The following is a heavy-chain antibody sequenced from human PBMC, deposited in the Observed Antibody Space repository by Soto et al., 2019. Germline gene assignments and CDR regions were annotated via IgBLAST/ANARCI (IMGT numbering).Heavy chain of an antibody. CDR3: AKNRPTWIQLWSLDY. Sequence: PGGSLRLSCAASGFTFSTYAMDWVRQAPGKGPEWVSSLSDNGGTTYYADSVKGRFTISRDNSKNTLYLQMNSLRADDTAVYYCAKNRPTWIQLWSLDYWGQGTLVTVSS. CDR1: GFTFSTYA. CDR2: LSDNGGTT. V-gene: IGHV3-23*01. J-gene: IGHJ4*02. D-gene: IGHD5-18*01.